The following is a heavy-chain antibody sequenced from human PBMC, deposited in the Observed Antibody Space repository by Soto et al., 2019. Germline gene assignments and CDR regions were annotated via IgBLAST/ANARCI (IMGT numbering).Heavy chain of an antibody. Sequence: EVQLVESGGGLVQPGGSLRLSCAASGFTFSSYSMNWVRQAPGKGLEWVSYISSSSSTIYYADSVKGRFTISRDNAKNSLYLQMNSLRDEDTAVYYCAREAGTCHLPLNCFDPWGQGTLVTVSS. D-gene: IGHD6-19*01. CDR3: AREAGTCHLPLNCFDP. V-gene: IGHV3-48*02. J-gene: IGHJ5*02. CDR1: GFTFSSYS. CDR2: ISSSSSTI.